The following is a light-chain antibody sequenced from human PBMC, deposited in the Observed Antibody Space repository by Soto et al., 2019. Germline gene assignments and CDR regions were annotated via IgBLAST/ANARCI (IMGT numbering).Light chain of an antibody. CDR3: SSYSVSDSLV. Sequence: QSVLTQPPSASGSPGQSVTISCTGTSSDVGGYDYVSWYQQHPGKVPKLMIYDVNKRPSGVPDRFSGSKSGNTASLTVSGLQNEDEADYYCSSYSVSDSLVFGGGTKVTVL. CDR1: SSDVGGYDY. CDR2: DVN. J-gene: IGLJ2*01. V-gene: IGLV2-8*01.